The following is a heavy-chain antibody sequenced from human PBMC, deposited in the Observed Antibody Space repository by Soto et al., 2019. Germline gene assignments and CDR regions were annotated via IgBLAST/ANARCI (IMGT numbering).Heavy chain of an antibody. Sequence: QVQLMQSGAEVKKPGASVKVSCKASGYTFTTYSMHWVRQAPGQGLEWMGVINPRSGRTSFAQKFQGRVTMTGDTSTSTVYMELSSLRSEDTAVYYCARDTNLLDYYFDYWGQGTLVTVSS. CDR2: INPRSGRT. V-gene: IGHV1-46*01. CDR3: ARDTNLLDYYFDY. CDR1: GYTFTTYS. J-gene: IGHJ4*02. D-gene: IGHD3-10*01.